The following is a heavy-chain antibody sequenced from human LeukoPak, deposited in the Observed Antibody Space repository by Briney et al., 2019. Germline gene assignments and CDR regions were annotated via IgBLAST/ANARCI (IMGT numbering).Heavy chain of an antibody. V-gene: IGHV3-11*01. J-gene: IGHJ4*02. CDR2: ISSSGSTI. CDR1: GFTFSDYY. CDR3: ARDHSSSWYWTY. Sequence: PGGSLRLSCAASGFTFSDYYMSWIRQAPGKVLEWVSYISSSGSTIYYADSVKGRFTISRDNAKNSLYLQMNSLRAEDTAVYYCARDHSSSWYWTYWGQGTLVTVSS. D-gene: IGHD6-13*01.